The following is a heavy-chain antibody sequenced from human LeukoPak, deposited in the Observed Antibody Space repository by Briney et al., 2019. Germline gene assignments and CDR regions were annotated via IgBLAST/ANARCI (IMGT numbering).Heavy chain of an antibody. V-gene: IGHV3-21*01. J-gene: IGHJ4*02. CDR1: GFTFSSYS. CDR3: AKPRNGGWEDY. CDR2: ISSSSSYI. Sequence: GGSLRLSCAASGFTFSSYSMNWVRPAPGKGLEWVSSISSSSSYIYYADSVKGRFTISRDNSKNTLYLQMNSLRAEDTAVYYCAKPRNGGWEDYWGQGTLVTVSS. D-gene: IGHD6-19*01.